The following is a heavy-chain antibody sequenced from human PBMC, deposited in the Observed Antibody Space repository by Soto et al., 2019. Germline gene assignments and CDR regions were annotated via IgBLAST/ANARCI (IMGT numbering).Heavy chain of an antibody. CDR1: GGSISSYY. V-gene: IGHV4-59*01. Sequence: SETLSLTCTVSGGSISSYYWSWIRQPPGKGLEWIGYIYYSGSTNYNPSLKSRVTISVDTSKNQFSLKLSSVTAADTAVYYCAVTPDNYYDSSGYYYWGQGTLVTVSS. CDR2: IYYSGST. D-gene: IGHD3-22*01. CDR3: AVTPDNYYDSSGYYY. J-gene: IGHJ4*02.